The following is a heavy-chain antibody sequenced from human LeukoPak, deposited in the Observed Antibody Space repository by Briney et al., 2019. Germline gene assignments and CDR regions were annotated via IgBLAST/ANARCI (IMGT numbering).Heavy chain of an antibody. J-gene: IGHJ4*02. CDR3: ARVRGPLYYYGSGSYYTYFDY. CDR1: GASISSSSYY. Sequence: MSSETLSLTCTVSGASISSSSYYWGWIRQPPGKGLEWIGSIYYSGSTFYNPSLKSRVTISVDTSKNQFSLKLSSVTAADTAVYYCARVRGPLYYYGSGSYYTYFDYWGQGTLVTVSS. CDR2: IYYSGST. V-gene: IGHV4-39*07. D-gene: IGHD3-10*01.